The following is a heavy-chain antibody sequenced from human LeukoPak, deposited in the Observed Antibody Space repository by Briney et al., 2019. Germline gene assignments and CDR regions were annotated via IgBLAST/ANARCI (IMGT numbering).Heavy chain of an antibody. Sequence: GASVKVSCKASGGSFSNYAINWVRQAPGQRLEWMGWIDAGNGNTKYSQKFQGRVTITRDTSASTAYMELSSLRSEDTAVYYCARPYYYGNWFDPWGQGTLVTVSS. CDR1: GGSFSNYA. J-gene: IGHJ5*02. D-gene: IGHD3-10*01. CDR3: ARPYYYGNWFDP. CDR2: IDAGNGNT. V-gene: IGHV1-3*01.